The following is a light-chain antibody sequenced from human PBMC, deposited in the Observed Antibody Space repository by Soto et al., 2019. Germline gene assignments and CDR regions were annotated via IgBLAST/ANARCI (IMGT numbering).Light chain of an antibody. J-gene: IGKJ1*01. Sequence: DIHMTQSPSSLSASVGDRVTVPXRASQGVRSAFGWYQQEPGXAPHXXXDAXSTLQRGGPSRFSGSGSATEFTLTISSLHPYDFSTYYFLQHNEVWLTFGQGTKVDI. CDR1: QGVRSA. V-gene: IGKV1-17*01. CDR2: AXS. CDR3: LQHNEVWLT.